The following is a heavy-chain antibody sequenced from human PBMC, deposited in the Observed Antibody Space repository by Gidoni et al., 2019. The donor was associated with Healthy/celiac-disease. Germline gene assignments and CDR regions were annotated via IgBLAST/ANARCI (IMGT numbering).Heavy chain of an antibody. CDR3: ARGYCSSTSCYRGYYYYGMDV. V-gene: IGHV4-34*01. J-gene: IGHJ6*02. Sequence: QVQLQQWGAGLLKPSETLSLPCAVYGGSFSGYYWSWIRQPPGKGLEWIGEINHSGSTNYNPSLKSRVTISVDTSKNQFSLKLSSVTAADTAVYYCARGYCSSTSCYRGYYYYGMDVWGQGTTVTVSS. CDR1: GGSFSGYY. CDR2: INHSGST. D-gene: IGHD2-2*02.